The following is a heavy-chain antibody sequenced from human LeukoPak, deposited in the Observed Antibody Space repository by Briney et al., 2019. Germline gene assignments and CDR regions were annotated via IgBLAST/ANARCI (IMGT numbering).Heavy chain of an antibody. Sequence: SETLSLTCAVYGGSFSGYYWSWIRQPSGKGLEWIGEINHSGSTNYNPSLKSRVTISVDTSKNQFSLKLSSVTAADTAVYYCARVPPRNSGSYFNYWGQGTLVTVSS. V-gene: IGHV4-34*01. CDR1: GGSFSGYY. CDR3: ARVPPRNSGSYFNY. CDR2: INHSGST. J-gene: IGHJ4*02. D-gene: IGHD1-26*01.